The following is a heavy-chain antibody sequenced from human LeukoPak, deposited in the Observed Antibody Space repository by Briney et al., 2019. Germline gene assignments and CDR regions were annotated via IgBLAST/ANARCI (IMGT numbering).Heavy chain of an antibody. V-gene: IGHV4-4*02. CDR3: ARARYSNGHDAFDI. Sequence: SGTLSLTCAVSGGSISSSNWWSWFRQPPGKGLEWIGSIHYSGSTYYNPSLQSRVTISIDTSKNQFSLKLRFVTAADTAVYYCARARYSNGHDAFDIWGQGTMVTVSS. CDR1: GGSISSSNW. D-gene: IGHD4-11*01. CDR2: IHYSGST. J-gene: IGHJ3*02.